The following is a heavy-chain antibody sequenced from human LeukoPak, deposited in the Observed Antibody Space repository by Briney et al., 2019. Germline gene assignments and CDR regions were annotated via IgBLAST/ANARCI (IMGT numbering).Heavy chain of an antibody. V-gene: IGHV3-15*01. CDR2: IKSKTDGGTT. J-gene: IGHJ6*02. CDR1: GFTFSNAW. CDR3: TTYDLYYYYGMDV. Sequence: PGGSLRLSCAASGFTFSNAWMSWVRQAPGKGLEWVGRIKSKTDGGTTDYAAPVKGRFTISRDDSKNTLYLQMNSLKTEDTAVYYCTTYDLYYYYGMDVWGQGTTVTVSS. D-gene: IGHD3-3*01.